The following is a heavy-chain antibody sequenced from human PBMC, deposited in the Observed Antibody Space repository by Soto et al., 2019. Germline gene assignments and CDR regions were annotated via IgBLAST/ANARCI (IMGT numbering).Heavy chain of an antibody. CDR3: ARPKRSGYDRGDSYYHTMDV. J-gene: IGHJ6*02. V-gene: IGHV1-69*06. D-gene: IGHD3-22*01. CDR1: GGTSSNFV. CDR2: ILPMFGAI. Sequence: QVQLVQSGAEVKNSGSSVKVSCKASGGTSSNFVITWVRQVPGQGLELLGGILPMFGAIKYAQKFQDRLTITADRSTNTASRELGSLRSQDTAVYYCARPKRSGYDRGDSYYHTMDVWGHGTTVTVS.